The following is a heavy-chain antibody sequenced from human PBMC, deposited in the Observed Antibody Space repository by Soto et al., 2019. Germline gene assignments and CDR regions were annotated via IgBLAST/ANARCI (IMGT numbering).Heavy chain of an antibody. CDR3: ARDDGGATWMG. V-gene: IGHV3-33*01. J-gene: IGHJ4*02. CDR2: IWYDGSNK. D-gene: IGHD1-26*01. CDR1: GFTFSSYG. Sequence: QVQLVESGGGVVQPGRSLRLSCAASGFTFSSYGMHWVRQAPGKGLEWVAVIWYDGSNKYYADSVKGRFTISRDNSKNTLYLQMNSLRAEDTAVYYCARDDGGATWMGGGQGTLVTVSS.